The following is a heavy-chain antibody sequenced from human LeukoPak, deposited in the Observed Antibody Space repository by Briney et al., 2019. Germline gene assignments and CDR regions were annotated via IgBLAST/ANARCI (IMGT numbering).Heavy chain of an antibody. CDR2: FDPEDGET. CDR1: GYTLTELS. CDR3: ATTLTFGGSYYRAFDI. D-gene: IGHD1-26*01. Sequence: ASVKVSCKVSGYTLTELSMHWARQAPGKGLEWMGGFDPEDGETIYAQKFQGRVTMTEDTSTDTAYMELSSLRSEDTAVYYCATTLTFGGSYYRAFDIWGQGTMVTVSS. J-gene: IGHJ3*02. V-gene: IGHV1-24*01.